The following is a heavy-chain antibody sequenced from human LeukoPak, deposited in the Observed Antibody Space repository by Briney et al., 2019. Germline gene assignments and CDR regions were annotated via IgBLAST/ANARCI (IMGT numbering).Heavy chain of an antibody. CDR1: GYTFTSYS. J-gene: IGHJ4*02. CDR2: INGGNGNT. Sequence: ASVKVSCKTSGYTFTSYSMHWVRQAPGQSLEWMGWINGGNGNTKYSEKFQGRITITRDTSATTAYLELSSLRSEDSTVYFCARAFSASSSTIDYWGQGTLVIVSP. D-gene: IGHD6-6*01. V-gene: IGHV1-3*01. CDR3: ARAFSASSSTIDY.